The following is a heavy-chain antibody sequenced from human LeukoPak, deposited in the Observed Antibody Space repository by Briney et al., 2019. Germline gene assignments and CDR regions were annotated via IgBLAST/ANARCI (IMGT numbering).Heavy chain of an antibody. CDR2: IYYSGST. CDR1: GGSISSNSYY. V-gene: IGHV4-39*01. Sequence: SETLSLTCTVSGGSISSNSYYWGWIRQPPGKGLEWIGSIYYSGSTYYNPSLKSRVTISVDTSKNQFSLKLSSVTAADTAVYYCASPHCSSTSCYGWFDPWGQGTLVTVSS. CDR3: ASPHCSSTSCYGWFDP. D-gene: IGHD2-2*01. J-gene: IGHJ5*02.